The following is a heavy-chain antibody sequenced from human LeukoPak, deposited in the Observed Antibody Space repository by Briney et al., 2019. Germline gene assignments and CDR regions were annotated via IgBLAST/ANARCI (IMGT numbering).Heavy chain of an antibody. CDR2: ISFDGSQK. J-gene: IGHJ4*02. D-gene: IGHD3-10*01. Sequence: PGGSLRLSCAASGFTFSNYGMHWVRQAPGKGLEWVALISFDGSQKYYADSVKGRFTISQDNSKSTVYLQMNSLRVEDAAVYYCASSPMVRGYWGQGTLVTVSS. CDR1: GFTFSNYG. CDR3: ASSPMVRGY. V-gene: IGHV3-30*02.